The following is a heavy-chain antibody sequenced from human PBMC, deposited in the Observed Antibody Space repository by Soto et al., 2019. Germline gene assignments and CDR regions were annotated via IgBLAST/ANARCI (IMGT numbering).Heavy chain of an antibody. V-gene: IGHV1-46*01. CDR1: GYTFTTHY. CDR2: INPSGGNT. CDR3: ARVIVPTTVTTSNWFDP. Sequence: GASVKVSCKASGYTFTTHYMHWVRQAPGQGLEWMGIINPSGGNTNYAQKFRGRVTMTSDTSTSTVYMELSSLTTDDTAVYYCARVIVPTTVTTSNWFDPWGQGTLVTISS. D-gene: IGHD4-17*01. J-gene: IGHJ5*02.